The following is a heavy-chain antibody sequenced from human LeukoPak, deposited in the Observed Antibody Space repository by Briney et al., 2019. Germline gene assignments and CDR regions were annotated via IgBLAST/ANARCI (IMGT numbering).Heavy chain of an antibody. CDR2: IYSGTI. CDR1: GFTVSSNS. CDR3: ARDLRDSSGIDAFDI. D-gene: IGHD3-22*01. Sequence: QPGGSLRLSCTVSGFTVSSNSMSWVRQAPGKGLEWVSFIYSGTIHYSDSVKGRFTISRDNSKNTLYLQMNSLRAEDTAVYYCARDLRDSSGIDAFDIWGQGTMVTVSS. V-gene: IGHV3-53*01. J-gene: IGHJ3*02.